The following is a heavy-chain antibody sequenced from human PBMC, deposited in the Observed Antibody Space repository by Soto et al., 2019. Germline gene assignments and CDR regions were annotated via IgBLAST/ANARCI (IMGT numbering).Heavy chain of an antibody. CDR3: AKDPSPRGGDCYSDY. V-gene: IGHV3-23*01. CDR2: ISGSGGST. J-gene: IGHJ4*02. CDR1: GFTFSSYA. D-gene: IGHD2-21*02. Sequence: LRLSCAASGFTFSSYAMIWVRQAPLKGLEWVSAISGSGGSTYYADSVKGRFTISRDNSKNTLYLQMNSLRAEDTAVYYCAKDPSPRGGDCYSDYWGQGTLVTVSS.